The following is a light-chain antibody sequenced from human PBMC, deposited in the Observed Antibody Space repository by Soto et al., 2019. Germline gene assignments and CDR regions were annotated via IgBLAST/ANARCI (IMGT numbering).Light chain of an antibody. CDR1: QSISTW. CDR2: KAS. CDR3: QQYNSYPYT. Sequence: DIQMTQSPSTLSASVGDRVTITCRASQSISTWLAWYQKKPGKAPKLLIYKASSLASGVPSRFSGSGSGTEFTLTISSLQPDDFATYYCQQYNSYPYTFGQGTKLEIK. V-gene: IGKV1-5*03. J-gene: IGKJ2*01.